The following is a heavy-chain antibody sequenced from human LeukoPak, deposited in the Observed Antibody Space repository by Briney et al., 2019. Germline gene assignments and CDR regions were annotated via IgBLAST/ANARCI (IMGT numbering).Heavy chain of an antibody. D-gene: IGHD3-3*01. CDR2: ISSSGSTI. V-gene: IGHV3-11*04. CDR3: ASTFGVVTRGAFDI. CDR1: GFTFSDYY. J-gene: IGHJ3*02. Sequence: PGGSLRLSCAASGFTFSDYYMSWIRLAPGKGLEWVSYISSSGSTIYYADSVKGRFTISRDNAKNSLYLQMNSLRAEDTAAYYCASTFGVVTRGAFDIWGQGTMVTVSS.